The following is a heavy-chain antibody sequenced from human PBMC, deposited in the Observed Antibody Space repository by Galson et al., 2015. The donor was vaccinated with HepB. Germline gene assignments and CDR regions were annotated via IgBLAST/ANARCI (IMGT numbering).Heavy chain of an antibody. CDR3: ARAAVAGTKGFYFDY. Sequence: SVKVSCKASGGTFSSYAISWVRQAPGQGLEWMGGIIPIFGTANYAQKFQGRVTITADESTSTAYMELSSLRSEDTAVCYCARAAVAGTKGFYFDYWGQGTLVTVSS. J-gene: IGHJ4*02. V-gene: IGHV1-69*13. CDR1: GGTFSSYA. CDR2: IIPIFGTA. D-gene: IGHD6-19*01.